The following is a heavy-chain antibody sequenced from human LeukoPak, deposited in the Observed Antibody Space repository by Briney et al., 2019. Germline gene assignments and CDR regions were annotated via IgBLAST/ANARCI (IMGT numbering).Heavy chain of an antibody. J-gene: IGHJ4*02. V-gene: IGHV3-9*01. CDR1: GFTFDDYA. CDR3: AKTGIAAAGIIANYFDY. CDR2: ISWNSGSI. D-gene: IGHD6-13*01. Sequence: PGRSLRLSGAASGFTFDDYAMHWVRQAPGKGLEWVSGISWNSGSIGYADSVKGRFTISRDNAKNSLYLQMNSLRAEDTALYYCAKTGIAAAGIIANYFDYWGQGTLVTVSS.